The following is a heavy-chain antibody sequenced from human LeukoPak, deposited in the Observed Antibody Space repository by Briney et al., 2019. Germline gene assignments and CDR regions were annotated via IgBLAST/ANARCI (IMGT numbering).Heavy chain of an antibody. CDR3: ARDPVPLYRNYYYYMDV. CDR2: IKQDGSEK. D-gene: IGHD2-2*02. V-gene: IGHV3-7*01. Sequence: PGGSLRLSCAASGFTFSSYWMSWVRQAPGKGLEWVANIKQDGSEKYYVDSVKGRFTISRDNAKNSLYLQMNSLRAEDTAVYYCARDPVPLYRNYYYYMDVWGKGTTVTVSS. CDR1: GFTFSSYW. J-gene: IGHJ6*03.